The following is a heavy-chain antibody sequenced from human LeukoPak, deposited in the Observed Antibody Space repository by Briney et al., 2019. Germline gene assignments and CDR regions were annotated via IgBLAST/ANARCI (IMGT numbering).Heavy chain of an antibody. CDR2: ISWDGGST. CDR3: AGGQGWHFDL. D-gene: IGHD2-15*01. CDR1: GFTFDDYA. J-gene: IGHJ2*01. V-gene: IGHV3-43D*03. Sequence: GGSLRLSCAASGFTFDDYAMHWVRQAPGKGLEWVSLISWDGGSTYYADSVKGRFTISRGNSKNSLYLQMNSLRVEDTAVYYCAGGQGWHFDLWGRGTLITVSS.